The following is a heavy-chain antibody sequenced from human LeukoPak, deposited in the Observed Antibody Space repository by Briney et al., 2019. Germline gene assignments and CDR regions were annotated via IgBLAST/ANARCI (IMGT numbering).Heavy chain of an antibody. J-gene: IGHJ4*02. CDR3: ARGQLRLSN. D-gene: IGHD6-25*01. CDR2: INHSGST. CDR1: GGSFNGYY. Sequence: SETLSLTCAVYGGSFNGYYWTWIRQPPGKGLEWIGEINHSGSTDYNPSLKSRVTISVDTSKNQFSLKLNSVTAADTAAYYCARGQLRLSNWGQGSLVIVSS. V-gene: IGHV4-34*01.